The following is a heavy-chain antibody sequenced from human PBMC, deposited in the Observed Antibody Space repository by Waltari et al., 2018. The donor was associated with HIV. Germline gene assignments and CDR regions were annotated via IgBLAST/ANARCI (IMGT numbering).Heavy chain of an antibody. CDR3: ARGGSGWSPGY. Sequence: QVQLGESGGGVVRPGRSLRLSCAASGFTLSSYGMNCVRQAPGKGVGWVIFISYNGDNKYYADSVKGRLTISRDNSKNTLYLQMNSLRPEATAVYYCARGGSGWSPGYWGQGTLVTVSS. CDR1: GFTLSSYG. D-gene: IGHD6-19*01. CDR2: ISYNGDNK. V-gene: IGHV3-30*03. J-gene: IGHJ4*02.